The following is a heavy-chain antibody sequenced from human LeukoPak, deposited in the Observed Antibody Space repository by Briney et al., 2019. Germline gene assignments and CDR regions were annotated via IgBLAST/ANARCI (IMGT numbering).Heavy chain of an antibody. J-gene: IGHJ3*02. CDR2: VNGGGSST. D-gene: IGHD5-18*01. V-gene: IGHV3-23*01. Sequence: PGGSLRLSCAASGFTFSASAMNWVRQAPAKGLEWVSSVNGGGSSTYYADSVKGRFTISRDNSRNTLYLQMNSLRVEDTAVYYCARHYTAMVHDAFDIWGQGTMVTVSS. CDR1: GFTFSASA. CDR3: ARHYTAMVHDAFDI.